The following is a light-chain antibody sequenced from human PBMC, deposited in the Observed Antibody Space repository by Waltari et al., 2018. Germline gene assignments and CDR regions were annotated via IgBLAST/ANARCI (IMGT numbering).Light chain of an antibody. CDR2: KSS. J-gene: IGKJ1*01. V-gene: IGKV2-30*01. CDR1: QSLVYSDGNTF. CDR3: MQGTHWPRT. Sequence: DVVMTQSPLSLPVTLGQPASIPCRSSQSLVYSDGNTFLYWFHQRPGQSPRRLIYKSSNRDPGVPDRFSGSGSGTDFTLKISRVEAEDVGVYYCMQGTHWPRTFGQGTRVEIK.